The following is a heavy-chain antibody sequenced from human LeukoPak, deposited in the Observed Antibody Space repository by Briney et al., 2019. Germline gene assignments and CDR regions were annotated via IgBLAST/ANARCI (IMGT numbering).Heavy chain of an antibody. CDR2: ISAYNGNT. Sequence: GASVKVSRKASGYTFTSYGISWVRQAPGQGLEWMGWISAYNGNTNYAQKLQGRVTMTTDTSTSTAYMELRSLRSDDTAVYYCARGYYDFWSGYYTRFDYWGQGTLVTVSS. J-gene: IGHJ4*02. D-gene: IGHD3-3*01. V-gene: IGHV1-18*01. CDR3: ARGYYDFWSGYYTRFDY. CDR1: GYTFTSYG.